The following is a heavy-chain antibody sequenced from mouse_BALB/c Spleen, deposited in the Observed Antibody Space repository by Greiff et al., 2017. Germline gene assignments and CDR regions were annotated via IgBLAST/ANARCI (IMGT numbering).Heavy chain of an antibody. J-gene: IGHJ4*01. Sequence: EVHLVESGGGLVQPGGSRKLSCAASGFTFSSFGMHWVRQAPEKGLEWVAYISSGSSTIYYADTVKGRFTISRDNPTNTLFLQMTSLRSEDTAMYYCARHTTATSEISYAMDYWGQGTSVTVSS. CDR3: ARHTTATSEISYAMDY. CDR2: ISSGSSTI. D-gene: IGHD1-2*01. CDR1: GFTFSSFG. V-gene: IGHV5-17*02.